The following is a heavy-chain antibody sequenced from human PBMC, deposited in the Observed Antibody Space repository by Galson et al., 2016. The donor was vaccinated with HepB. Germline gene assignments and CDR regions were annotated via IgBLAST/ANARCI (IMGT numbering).Heavy chain of an antibody. CDR1: GYTFTTSG. CDR3: ARDVQYRFDS. CDR2: ISTYSGNT. D-gene: IGHD2/OR15-2a*01. J-gene: IGHJ4*02. V-gene: IGHV1-18*01. Sequence: SCKASGYTFTTSGISWVRQAPGQGLEWMGWISTYSGNTKYAQKFQGGLTLTTDSSTTTAYMELRSLRFNDTALYYCARDVQYRFDSWGQGTPVTVSS.